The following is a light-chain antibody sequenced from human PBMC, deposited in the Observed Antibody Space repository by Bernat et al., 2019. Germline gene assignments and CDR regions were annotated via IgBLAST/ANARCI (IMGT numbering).Light chain of an antibody. CDR2: EVS. J-gene: IGLJ1*01. V-gene: IGLV2-8*01. CDR3: SSYAGSNNYV. CDR1: SSDVGGYNY. Sequence: QSALTQPPSASGSPGQSVTISCTGTSSDVGGYNYVSWYQQHPDKAPKLIISEVSKRPSGVPDSFSGSKSGNMASLTVSGLQAEDEADYYCSSYAGSNNYVFGTGTKVTVL.